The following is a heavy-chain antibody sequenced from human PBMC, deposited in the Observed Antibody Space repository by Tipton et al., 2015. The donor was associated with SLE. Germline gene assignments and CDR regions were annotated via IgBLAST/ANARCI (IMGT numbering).Heavy chain of an antibody. Sequence: TLSLTCTVSGGSISSYYWSWIRQPPGKGLEWIGEISLGGSTNYNPSLKSRVTISVDTSKNQFSLKLSSVTAADTAVYYCARGHPHIVVVIGGGWFDPWGQGTLVTVSS. CDR3: ARGHPHIVVVIGGGWFDP. CDR1: GGSISSYY. CDR2: ISLGGST. J-gene: IGHJ5*02. V-gene: IGHV4-34*01. D-gene: IGHD2-21*01.